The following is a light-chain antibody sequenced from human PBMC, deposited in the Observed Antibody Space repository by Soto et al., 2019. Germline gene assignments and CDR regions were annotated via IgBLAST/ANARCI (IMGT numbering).Light chain of an antibody. CDR2: EVF. J-gene: IGLJ3*02. V-gene: IGLV2-8*01. Sequence: SALTQPPSASGSPGQSVTISCTGASSDISGHNYVSWYQQHPGKAPKLMIYEVFKRPSWVPDRFSASKSGNTASLTVSGLQAEDEADYYCSSYAGGNNWVFGGGTKVPVL. CDR3: SSYAGGNNWV. CDR1: SSDISGHNY.